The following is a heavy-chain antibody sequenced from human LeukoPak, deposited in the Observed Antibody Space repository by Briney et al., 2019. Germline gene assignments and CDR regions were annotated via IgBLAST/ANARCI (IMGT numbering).Heavy chain of an antibody. J-gene: IGHJ3*02. CDR1: GGSISSYY. Sequence: SETLSLTCTVSGGSISSYYWSWIRQPPGKGLEWIGYIYYSGSTNYNPSLKSRVTISVDTSKNQFSLKLSSVTAADTAVYYCVREGCSSTSCDHAFDIWGQGTMVTVSS. CDR3: VREGCSSTSCDHAFDI. CDR2: IYYSGST. D-gene: IGHD2-2*01. V-gene: IGHV4-59*01.